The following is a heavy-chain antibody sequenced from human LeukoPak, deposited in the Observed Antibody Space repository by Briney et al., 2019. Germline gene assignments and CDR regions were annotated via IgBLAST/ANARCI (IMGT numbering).Heavy chain of an antibody. V-gene: IGHV4-39*07. CDR2: IYYSGST. CDR3: ARPLPTPNDAFDI. J-gene: IGHJ3*02. CDR1: GGSISSSSYY. Sequence: SETLSLTCTVSGGSISSSSYYWGWIRQPPGKGLEWIGSIYYSGSTYYNPSLKSRVTISVDTSKNQFSLKLSSVTAADTAVYYCARPLPTPNDAFDIWGQGTLVTVSS.